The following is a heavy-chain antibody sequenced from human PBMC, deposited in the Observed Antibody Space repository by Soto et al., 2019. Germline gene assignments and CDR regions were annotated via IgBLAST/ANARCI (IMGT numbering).Heavy chain of an antibody. V-gene: IGHV4-4*02. J-gene: IGHJ4*02. CDR3: ARSFYDYVWGRPKRSPNFDY. D-gene: IGHD3-16*01. Sequence: QVQLQESGPGLVKPSGTLSLTCTVSGGSISTNDWWSWVRQPPGKGLEWIGEIYHSGSTNYNPSLKSRVTISVDTSKNQFSLKLSSVTAADTAVYYCARSFYDYVWGRPKRSPNFDYWGQGTLVTVSS. CDR1: GGSISTNDW. CDR2: IYHSGST.